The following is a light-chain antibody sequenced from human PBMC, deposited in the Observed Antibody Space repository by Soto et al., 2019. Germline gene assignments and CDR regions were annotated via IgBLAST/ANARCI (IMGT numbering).Light chain of an antibody. V-gene: IGKV1-5*03. J-gene: IGKJ1*01. CDR1: QSISSR. CDR3: QQYNCYSS. Sequence: DIQMTQSPSTLSASVGDRVTITCRASQSISSRLAWYQKKPGQAPKLLIYKASSLESGAPSRVRGSRSGTEFTLTISSLQPDEFPAYYCQQYNCYSSCGRGTKVEIK. CDR2: KAS.